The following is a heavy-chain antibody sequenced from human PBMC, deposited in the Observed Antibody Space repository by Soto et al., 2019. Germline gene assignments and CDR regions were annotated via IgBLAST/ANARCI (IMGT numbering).Heavy chain of an antibody. CDR2: ISAYNGNT. V-gene: IGHV1-18*01. J-gene: IGHJ6*03. CDR3: ARAKYYDILTGYYAGPYYYYYMDV. CDR1: GYTFTSYG. Sequence: ASVKVSCKASGYTFTSYGISWVRQAPGQGLEWMGWISAYNGNTNYAQKLQGRVTMTTDTSTSTAYMELRSLRPDDTAVYYCARAKYYDILTGYYAGPYYYYYMDVWGKGTTVTVSS. D-gene: IGHD3-9*01.